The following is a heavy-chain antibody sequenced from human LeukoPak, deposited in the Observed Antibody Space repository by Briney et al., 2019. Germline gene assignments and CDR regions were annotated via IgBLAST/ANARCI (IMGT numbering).Heavy chain of an antibody. CDR1: GFNFNHAW. V-gene: IGHV3-15*01. CDR3: TTDFWSGYLHFDY. D-gene: IGHD3-3*01. CDR2: IKSKNDGETI. J-gene: IGHJ4*02. Sequence: PGGSLRLSCTASGFNFNHAWMTWVRQAPGKGLEWVGRIKSKNDGETIDFAAPVKGRFTISRDDSKNTLYLQMNSLKTEDTAVYYCTTDFWSGYLHFDYWGQGTLVTVSS.